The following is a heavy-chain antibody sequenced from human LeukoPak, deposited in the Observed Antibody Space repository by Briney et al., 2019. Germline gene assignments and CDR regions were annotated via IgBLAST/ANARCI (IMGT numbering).Heavy chain of an antibody. Sequence: SVKVSCKASGYTFTSYAISWVRQAPGQGLEWMGGIIPIFGTANYAQKFQGRVTITADESTSTAYMELSSLRSEDTAVYYCAAGYDVRYYYGMDVWGQGTTVTVSS. CDR2: IIPIFGTA. CDR3: AAGYDVRYYYGMDV. J-gene: IGHJ6*02. D-gene: IGHD2-15*01. CDR1: GYTFTSYA. V-gene: IGHV1-69*13.